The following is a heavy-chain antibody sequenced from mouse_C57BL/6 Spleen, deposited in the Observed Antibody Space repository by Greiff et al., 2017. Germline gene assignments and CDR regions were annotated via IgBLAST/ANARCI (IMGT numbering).Heavy chain of an antibody. CDR3: ARNDYDYDEVFAY. J-gene: IGHJ3*01. D-gene: IGHD2-4*01. CDR1: VYTFTSYT. V-gene: IGHV1-4*01. CDR2: INPSSGYT. Sequence: QVQLKQSGADLARPGASVKMSCKASVYTFTSYTMHWVKQRLGQGLEWFGHINPSSGYTKYNQKFKDKATLTADKSSSTAYMQLSSLTSEDSAGYYCARNDYDYDEVFAYWGQGTLVTVSA.